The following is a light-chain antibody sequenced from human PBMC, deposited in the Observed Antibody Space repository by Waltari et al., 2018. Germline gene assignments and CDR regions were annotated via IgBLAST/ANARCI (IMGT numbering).Light chain of an antibody. CDR3: QQESNCALI. Sequence: EIVMTQSPATLSLSPGERATLSCRDSQSVSSRLAWYQQKPGQAHRLLIYVASSRATGIPGRFSGIGSGTEFTLTISSLEPEEVAVYFCQQESNCALIFGGGTKVEIK. V-gene: IGKV3D-15*01. J-gene: IGKJ4*01. CDR1: QSVSSR. CDR2: VAS.